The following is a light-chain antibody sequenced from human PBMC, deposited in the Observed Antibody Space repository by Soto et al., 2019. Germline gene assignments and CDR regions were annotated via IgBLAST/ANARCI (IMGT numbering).Light chain of an antibody. V-gene: IGLV2-14*01. CDR1: SSDVGGHNY. CDR3: SSYTSSSTSYV. CDR2: DVS. Sequence: QSALTQPASVSGSPGQSITISCTGTSSDVGGHNYVSWYQQHPGKAPKLMIYDVSNRPSGVSNRFSGSKSGNTASLTISGLQAEDEADYYCSSYTSSSTSYVFGTGTKLTAL. J-gene: IGLJ1*01.